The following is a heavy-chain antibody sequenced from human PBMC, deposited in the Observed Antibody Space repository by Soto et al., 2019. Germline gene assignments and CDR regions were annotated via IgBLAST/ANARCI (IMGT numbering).Heavy chain of an antibody. Sequence: QVQLVESGGGVVHPGRSLRLSCAVSGFTFSSHAMHWVRQAPGKGLEWVALISSDGSNKYYADSVKGRFTTSRDNSNNTRYLQMNSLRVEDTAVYYCARDDEGGSDCDLGYWGQGALVTVSS. CDR3: ARDDEGGSDCDLGY. J-gene: IGHJ4*02. D-gene: IGHD1-26*01. V-gene: IGHV3-30-3*01. CDR1: GFTFSSHA. CDR2: ISSDGSNK.